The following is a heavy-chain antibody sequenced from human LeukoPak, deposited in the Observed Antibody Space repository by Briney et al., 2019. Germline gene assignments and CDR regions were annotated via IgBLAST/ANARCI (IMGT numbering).Heavy chain of an antibody. J-gene: IGHJ5*02. D-gene: IGHD4-17*01. CDR1: GFTFSSYS. CDR3: ARDYGDPGGWFDP. CDR2: ISSSSSYI. Sequence: GGSLRLSCAASGFTFSSYSMNWVRQAPGKGLEWVSSISSSSSYIYYADSVKGRFTISRDNSKNTLYLQMNSLRAEDTAVYYCARDYGDPGGWFDPWGQGTLVTVSS. V-gene: IGHV3-21*01.